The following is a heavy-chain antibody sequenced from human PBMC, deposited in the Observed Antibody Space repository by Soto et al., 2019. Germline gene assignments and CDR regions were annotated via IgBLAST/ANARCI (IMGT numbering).Heavy chain of an antibody. CDR2: IIPIFGTA. J-gene: IGHJ4*02. CDR1: GGTFSSYA. Sequence: SVKVSCKASGGTFSSYAISWVRQAPGQGLEWMGGIIPIFGTANYAQKFQGRVTITADKSTSTAYMELSSLRSEDTAVYYCARGNTYYYDSSGYYLDYWGQGTLVTVSS. CDR3: ARGNTYYYDSSGYYLDY. D-gene: IGHD3-22*01. V-gene: IGHV1-69*06.